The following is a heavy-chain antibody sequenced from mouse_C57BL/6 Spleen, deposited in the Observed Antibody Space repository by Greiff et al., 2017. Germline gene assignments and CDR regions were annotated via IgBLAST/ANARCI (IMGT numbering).Heavy chain of an antibody. CDR2: IYPGDGDT. CDR1: GYAFSSYW. V-gene: IGHV1-80*01. Sequence: VQLQQSGAELVKPGASVKISCKASGYAFSSYWMNWVKQRPGKGLEWIGQIYPGDGDTNYNGKFKGKATLTADKSSSPAYMQLSSLTSEDSAVYFCARGGDYDIFDYWGQGTTLTVSS. CDR3: ARGGDYDIFDY. J-gene: IGHJ2*01. D-gene: IGHD2-4*01.